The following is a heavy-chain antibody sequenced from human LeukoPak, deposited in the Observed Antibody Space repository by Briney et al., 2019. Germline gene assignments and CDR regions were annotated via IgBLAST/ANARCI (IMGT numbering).Heavy chain of an antibody. J-gene: IGHJ4*02. CDR2: IYHSGST. Sequence: SETLSLTCTVSGGSISSGGYYWSWIRQPPGKGLEWIGYIYHSGSTYYNPSLKSRVTISVDRSKNQFSLKLSSVTAADTAVYYCARVLYDFWSGYLGYFDYWGQGTLVTVSS. CDR3: ARVLYDFWSGYLGYFDY. CDR1: GGSISSGGYY. V-gene: IGHV4-30-2*01. D-gene: IGHD3-3*01.